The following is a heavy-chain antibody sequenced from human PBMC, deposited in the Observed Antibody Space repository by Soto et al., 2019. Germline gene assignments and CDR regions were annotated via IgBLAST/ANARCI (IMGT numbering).Heavy chain of an antibody. CDR2: ISSTTNYI. CDR1: GFTFRSSW. V-gene: IGHV3-21*06. J-gene: IGHJ4*02. Sequence: GGSLRLSCAASGFTFRSSWMSWVRQAPGKGLEWVSSISSTTNYIYYGDSMKGRFTISRDNAKNSLYLEMNSLRAEDTAAYYCARESEDLTSNFDYWGQGTLVTVPQ. CDR3: ARESEDLTSNFDY.